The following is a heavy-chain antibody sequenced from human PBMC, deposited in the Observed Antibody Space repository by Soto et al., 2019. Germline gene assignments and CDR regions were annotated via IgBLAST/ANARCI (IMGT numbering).Heavy chain of an antibody. CDR3: ARKSSSSWSVDS. Sequence: PSETLSLTCTVSGGSISSYYWSWIRQPPGKALEWIGYIYYSGTTNYNPSLESRVTFSVDTSKNQFSLKLISVTAADTAVYYCARKSSSSWSVDSWGQGTLLTVSS. CDR2: IYYSGTT. V-gene: IGHV4-59*01. D-gene: IGHD6-13*01. J-gene: IGHJ4*02. CDR1: GGSISSYY.